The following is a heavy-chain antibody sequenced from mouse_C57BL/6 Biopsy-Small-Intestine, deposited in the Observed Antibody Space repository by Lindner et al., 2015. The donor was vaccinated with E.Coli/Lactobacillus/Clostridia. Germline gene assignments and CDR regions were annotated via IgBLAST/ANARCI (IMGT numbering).Heavy chain of an antibody. V-gene: IGHV10-3*01. CDR2: IRNKGSNYAT. CDR1: GFTFNTFA. CDR3: VRDQRYSNDAMDY. D-gene: IGHD2-5*01. Sequence: VQLQESGGGLVQPKGSLKLSCAASGFTFNTFAMHWVRQAPGKGLEWVARIRNKGSNYATYYADSVKDRFTISRDDSQSMLYLQMNNLKTEDTAMYYCVRDQRYSNDAMDYWGQGTSVAVSS. J-gene: IGHJ4*01.